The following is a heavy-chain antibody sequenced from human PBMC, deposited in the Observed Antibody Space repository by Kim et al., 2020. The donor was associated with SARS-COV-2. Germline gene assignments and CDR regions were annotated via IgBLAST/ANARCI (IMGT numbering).Heavy chain of an antibody. D-gene: IGHD2-15*01. J-gene: IGHJ4*02. CDR1: GGSISSGGYY. CDR3: ARGKEDIVVVVAATPMYYLDY. CDR2: IYYSGST. Sequence: SETLSLTCTVSGGSISSGGYYWSWIRQHPGKGLEWIGYIYYSGSTYYNPSLKSRVTISVDTSKNQFSLKLSSVTAADTAVYYCARGKEDIVVVVAATPMYYLDYWGQGTLVTVSS. V-gene: IGHV4-31*03.